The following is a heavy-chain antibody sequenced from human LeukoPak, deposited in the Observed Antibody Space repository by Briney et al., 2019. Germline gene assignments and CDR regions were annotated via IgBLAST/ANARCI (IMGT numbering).Heavy chain of an antibody. D-gene: IGHD2-21*02. Sequence: GGSLRLSCAVSGFSVSVNYMSWVRQAPGKGLEWVSVFFSSGYTKYADSVKGRFTISRDNSENTLNLEMNSLRAEDTALCYCARHLSGECTTDCYSPDAYDLWGQGTMVTVSS. CDR1: GFSVSVNY. CDR3: ARHLSGECTTDCYSPDAYDL. V-gene: IGHV3-66*04. CDR2: FFSSGYT. J-gene: IGHJ3*01.